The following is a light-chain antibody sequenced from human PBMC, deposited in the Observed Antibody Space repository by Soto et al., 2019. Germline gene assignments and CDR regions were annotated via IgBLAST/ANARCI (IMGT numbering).Light chain of an antibody. Sequence: EIVLTQSPATLSLSPGERATLSCRASQSVSSYLAWYQQRPGQAPRLLIFDASNRATGIPARFSGSGSVTDFTLTISSLEPEDFAVYYCQQRGNWPYTFGQGTKVEIK. CDR1: QSVSSY. CDR2: DAS. V-gene: IGKV3-11*01. J-gene: IGKJ2*01. CDR3: QQRGNWPYT.